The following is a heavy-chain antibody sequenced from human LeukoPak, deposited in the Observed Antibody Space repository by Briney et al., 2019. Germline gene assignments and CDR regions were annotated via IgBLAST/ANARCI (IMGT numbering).Heavy chain of an antibody. CDR3: ARGGYCSSTSCYMRSPFDP. J-gene: IGHJ5*02. Sequence: VASVKVSCKASGYTFTSYNINWVRQATGQGLEWMGWTNPNSGNTGYAQKFQGRVTITRDTSISTAYMELSSLRSGDTAVYYCARGGYCSSTSCYMRSPFDPWGQGTLVTVSS. D-gene: IGHD2-2*02. CDR2: TNPNSGNT. CDR1: GYTFTSYN. V-gene: IGHV1-8*03.